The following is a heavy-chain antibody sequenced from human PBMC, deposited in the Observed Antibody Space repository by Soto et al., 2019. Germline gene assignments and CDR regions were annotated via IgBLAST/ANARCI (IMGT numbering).Heavy chain of an antibody. D-gene: IGHD6-19*01. CDR2: ISSSSSYI. CDR1: GFTFSTYS. CDR3: ARQAGIAVAGTGFDY. J-gene: IGHJ4*02. V-gene: IGHV3-21*01. Sequence: EVQLVESGGGLVKPGGSLRLSCAASGFTFSTYSMNWVRQAPGKGLEWVSGISSSSSYIYYADSVKGRFTISRDNAKNSLYLQMNSLRAEDTAVYYCARQAGIAVAGTGFDYWGQGTLVTVSS.